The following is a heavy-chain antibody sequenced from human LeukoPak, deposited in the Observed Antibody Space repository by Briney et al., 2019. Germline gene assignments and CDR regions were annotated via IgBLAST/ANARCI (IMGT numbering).Heavy chain of an antibody. Sequence: SETLSLTCAVYGGSFSGYYWSWIRQPPGKGLEWIGEINHSGSTNYNPSLKSRVTISVDTSKNQFSLKLSSVTAADTAAYYCAINVLRFLEWPDYWGQGTLVTVSS. V-gene: IGHV4-34*01. CDR2: INHSGST. D-gene: IGHD3-3*01. CDR1: GGSFSGYY. J-gene: IGHJ4*02. CDR3: AINVLRFLEWPDY.